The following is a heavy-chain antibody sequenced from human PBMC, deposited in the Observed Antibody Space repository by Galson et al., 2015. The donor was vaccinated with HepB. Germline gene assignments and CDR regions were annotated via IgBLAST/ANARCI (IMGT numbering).Heavy chain of an antibody. CDR3: ARLAAAGIDAFEI. CDR2: INPSGGST. D-gene: IGHD6-13*01. V-gene: IGHV1-46*01. J-gene: IGHJ3*02. Sequence: SVKVSCKASGYTFTSYYMHWVRQAPGQGLEWMGIINPSGGSTSYAQKFQGRVTMTRDTSTSTVYMELSSLRSEDTAVYYCARLAAAGIDAFEIWGQGTMVTVSS. CDR1: GYTFTSYY.